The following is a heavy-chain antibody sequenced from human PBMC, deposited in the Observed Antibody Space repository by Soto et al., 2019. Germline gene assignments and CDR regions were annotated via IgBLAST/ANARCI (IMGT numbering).Heavy chain of an antibody. Sequence: PSETLSLTCTVSGGSISSYYWSWIRQPPGKGLEWIGYIYHSGSTNYNPSLKSRVTISVDKSKNQFSLKLSSVTAADTAVYYCARCIAAAGPIDYWGQGTLVTVSS. V-gene: IGHV4-59*12. J-gene: IGHJ4*02. D-gene: IGHD6-13*01. CDR3: ARCIAAAGPIDY. CDR2: IYHSGST. CDR1: GGSISSYY.